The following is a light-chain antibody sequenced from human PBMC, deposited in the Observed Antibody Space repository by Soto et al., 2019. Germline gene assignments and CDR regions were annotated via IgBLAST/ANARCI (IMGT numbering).Light chain of an antibody. CDR1: SSDVGGYNY. V-gene: IGLV2-14*01. J-gene: IGLJ1*01. CDR3: SSYTSSSTLHYV. CDR2: DVR. Sequence: QSALTQPASVSGSPGQSITISCTGTSSDVGGYNYVSWYQQHPGKAPKLMIYDVRNRPSGVSNRFSGSKSGNTATLTISGLQAEEEADYYCSSYTSSSTLHYVFGTGTKITVL.